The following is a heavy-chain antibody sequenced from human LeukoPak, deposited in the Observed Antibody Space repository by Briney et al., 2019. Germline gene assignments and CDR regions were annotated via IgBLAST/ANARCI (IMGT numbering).Heavy chain of an antibody. CDR2: FDPEDGET. V-gene: IGHV1-24*01. CDR1: GYTLTELS. J-gene: IGHJ3*02. Sequence: ASVKVSCKVSGYTLTELSMHWVRQAPGKGLEWMGGFDPEDGETIYAQKFQGRVTMTEDTSTDTAYMELSSLRSEDTAVYYCATDLGLRFGGGPGAFDIWGQGTMVTVSS. D-gene: IGHD3-16*01. CDR3: ATDLGLRFGGGPGAFDI.